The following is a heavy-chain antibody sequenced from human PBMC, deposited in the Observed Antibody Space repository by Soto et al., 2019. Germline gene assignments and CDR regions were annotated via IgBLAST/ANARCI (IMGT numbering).Heavy chain of an antibody. CDR1: GFTCSDYA. V-gene: IGHV3-11*04. CDR2: IXXXGXTX. D-gene: IGHD6-13*01. J-gene: IGHJ4*02. Sequence: PGGSLRLCCAASGFTCSDYAVGWVRQAPGTGLESXSXIXXXGXTXXXTXXXXGRFTISRDNAKKSLYLQINSLRAEDTAVYYCVRFGGAAAGPGDYWGQGALVTVSS. CDR3: VRFGGAAAGPGDY.